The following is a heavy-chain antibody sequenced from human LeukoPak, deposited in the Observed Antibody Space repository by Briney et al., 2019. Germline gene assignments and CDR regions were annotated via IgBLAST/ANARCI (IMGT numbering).Heavy chain of an antibody. CDR2: ISGSGGST. CDR1: GFTFSTYA. V-gene: IGHV3-23*01. J-gene: IGHJ4*02. Sequence: GGSLRLSCAASGFTFSTYAMNWVRQAPGKGLEWVSTISGSGGSTYYADSVKGRFTISRDNAKNTLYLQMNSLRAEDTGVYYCAKEYGASRWGQGTLVTVSS. D-gene: IGHD4/OR15-4a*01. CDR3: AKEYGASR.